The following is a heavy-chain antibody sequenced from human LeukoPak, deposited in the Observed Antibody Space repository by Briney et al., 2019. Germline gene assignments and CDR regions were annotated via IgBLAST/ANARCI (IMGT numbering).Heavy chain of an antibody. CDR2: IRSKANSYAT. CDR1: GFTFSGSP. Sequence: GGSLRLSSAASGFTFSGSPMHWVRQASGKGLEWVGRIRSKANSYATAYAASVKGRFTISRDDSKNTAYLQMNSLKTEDTAVYYCTRLEDIWGQGTMVTVSS. CDR3: TRLEDI. J-gene: IGHJ3*02. V-gene: IGHV3-73*01.